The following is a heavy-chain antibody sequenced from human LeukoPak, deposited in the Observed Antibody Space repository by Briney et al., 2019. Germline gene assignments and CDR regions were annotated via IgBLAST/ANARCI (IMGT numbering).Heavy chain of an antibody. J-gene: IGHJ4*02. D-gene: IGHD6-19*01. CDR3: AREAAVAGIYFDS. Sequence: VGSLRLSCVASGFTFSTYWMHWVRQAPGKGLVWVSRISYDGSSTNYADSVKGRFSISRDNAKNTVYLQMNSLRAEDMAVYYCAREAAVAGIYFDSWGQGTLVTVSS. CDR2: ISYDGSST. CDR1: GFTFSTYW. V-gene: IGHV3-74*01.